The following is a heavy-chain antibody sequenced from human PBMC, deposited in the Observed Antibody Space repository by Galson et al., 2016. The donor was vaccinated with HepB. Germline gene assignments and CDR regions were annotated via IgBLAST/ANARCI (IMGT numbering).Heavy chain of an antibody. J-gene: IGHJ4*02. V-gene: IGHV3-30*18. CDR2: ISNDGSDK. D-gene: IGHD2-21*02. Sequence: SLRLSCAASGFTFSGHGMHWVRQAPGRGLEWVAVISNDGSDKQYVDSVKGRFTVSRDNSKNTLFLQMNSLRVEDTAVYYCAKLDCGRNCPRDYWGQGTLVTVSS. CDR3: AKLDCGRNCPRDY. CDR1: GFTFSGHG.